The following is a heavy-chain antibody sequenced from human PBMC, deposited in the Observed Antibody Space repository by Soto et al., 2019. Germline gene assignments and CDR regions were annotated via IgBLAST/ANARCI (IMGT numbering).Heavy chain of an antibody. Sequence: QVQLVQSGAEVKKPGSSVKVSCKASGGTFSSYAISWVRQAPGQGLEWMGGIIPIFGTANYAQKFQGRATITADESTSTAYMELSSLRSEDTAVYYCARDRGAMSGSHRYFDYWGQGTLVTVSS. CDR1: GGTFSSYA. D-gene: IGHD1-26*01. CDR3: ARDRGAMSGSHRYFDY. CDR2: IIPIFGTA. V-gene: IGHV1-69*01. J-gene: IGHJ4*02.